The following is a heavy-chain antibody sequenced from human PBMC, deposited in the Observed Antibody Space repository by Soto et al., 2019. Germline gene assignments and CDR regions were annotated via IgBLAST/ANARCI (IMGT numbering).Heavy chain of an antibody. CDR1: GDSVSSNSAA. J-gene: IGHJ6*03. CDR2: TYYRSRWDN. CDR3: AGTTSHQWYYMDV. Sequence: QVQLQASGPGLVKPSQTLSLTCAISGDSVSSNSAAWNWIRLSPSRGLEWLARTYYRSRWDNDFAVSVRSRITVNPDTSKNQSSLQLTSVTPEDTAVYYCAGTTSHQWYYMDVWGKGTTVTVSS. D-gene: IGHD1-7*01. V-gene: IGHV6-1*01.